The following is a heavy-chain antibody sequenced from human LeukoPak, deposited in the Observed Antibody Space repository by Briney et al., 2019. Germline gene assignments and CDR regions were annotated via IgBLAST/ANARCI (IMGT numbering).Heavy chain of an antibody. CDR2: ISAYNGNT. V-gene: IGHV1-18*04. CDR1: GYTFTSYG. CDR3: ASGEDIVVVPAASAEYFQH. D-gene: IGHD2-2*01. Sequence: ASVKVSCKASGYTFTSYGISWVRQAPGQGLEWMGWISAYNGNTNYAQKLQGRVTMTTDTSTSTAYMGLRSLRSDDTAVYYCASGEDIVVVPAASAEYFQHWGQGTLVTVSS. J-gene: IGHJ1*01.